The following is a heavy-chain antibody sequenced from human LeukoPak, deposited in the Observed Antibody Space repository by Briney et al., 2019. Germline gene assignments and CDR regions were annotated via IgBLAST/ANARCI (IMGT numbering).Heavy chain of an antibody. CDR1: GYTFTSYG. D-gene: IGHD2-2*02. V-gene: IGHV1-18*01. CDR2: ISAYNGNT. Sequence: ASVKVSCKAFGYTFTSYGISWVRQAPGQGLEWMGWISAYNGNTNYAQKLQGRVTMTTDTSTSAAYMELRSLRSDDTAVYYCAREAPGYCSSTSYYTTKGYYYYYYMDVWGKGTTVTVSS. CDR3: AREAPGYCSSTSYYTTKGYYYYYYMDV. J-gene: IGHJ6*03.